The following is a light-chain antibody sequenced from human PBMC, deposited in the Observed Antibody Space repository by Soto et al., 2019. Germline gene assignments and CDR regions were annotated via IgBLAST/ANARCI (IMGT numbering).Light chain of an antibody. CDR1: QSVSSY. CDR2: DAS. Sequence: EIVLTQSPATLSLSPGERATPSCRASQSVSSYLAWYQQKPGQAPRLLIHDASIRATGIPARFSGSGSGTDFTLTISSLAPEDFAVYYCQQRSNWPPGTFGHGTKVEIK. V-gene: IGKV3-11*01. CDR3: QQRSNWPPGT. J-gene: IGKJ1*01.